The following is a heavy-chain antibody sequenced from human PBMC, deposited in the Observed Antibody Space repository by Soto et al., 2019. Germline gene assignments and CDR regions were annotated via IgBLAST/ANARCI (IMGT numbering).Heavy chain of an antibody. V-gene: IGHV4-31*03. CDR1: GGSISGGTYY. D-gene: IGHD2-21*01. J-gene: IGHJ6*02. Sequence: QVQLQESGPGLVKPSQTLSLTCTVSGGSISGGTYYWSWIRQPPGQGLEWIGYINFSGSTYYNPSLKSRVIISVDTSKNQFSPRLSPVTAADTAVYYCATGDWPTKMDVWGQGTTVTVSS. CDR2: INFSGST. CDR3: ATGDWPTKMDV.